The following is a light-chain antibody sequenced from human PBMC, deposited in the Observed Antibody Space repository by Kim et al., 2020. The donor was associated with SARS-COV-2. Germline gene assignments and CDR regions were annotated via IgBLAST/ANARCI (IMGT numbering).Light chain of an antibody. CDR2: QDS. Sequence: VAPVQTASITWYGNKLGDKYACWYQQKPGQAPVLVIYQDSKRPSGIPGRFSGSNSGNTATLTISGTQAMDEADYYCQAWDSSTSVVFGGGTQLTVL. J-gene: IGLJ2*01. CDR3: QAWDSSTSVV. V-gene: IGLV3-1*01. CDR1: KLGDKY.